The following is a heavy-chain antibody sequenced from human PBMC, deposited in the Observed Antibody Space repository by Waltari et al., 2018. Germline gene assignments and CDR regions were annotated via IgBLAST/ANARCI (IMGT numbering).Heavy chain of an antibody. CDR1: GGSFSGYS. V-gene: IGHV4-34*01. Sequence: VQLQQWGAGLLKPSETLSLTCAVYGGSFSGYSWSWIRQPPGKGLEWTGEITHSGSTNDNPSLKTRVTRSVDTSKNQFSLKLSSVTAADTAVYYCARSLGFSSGWYPFGYWGQGTLVTVSS. J-gene: IGHJ4*02. CDR2: ITHSGST. CDR3: ARSLGFSSGWYPFGY. D-gene: IGHD6-19*01.